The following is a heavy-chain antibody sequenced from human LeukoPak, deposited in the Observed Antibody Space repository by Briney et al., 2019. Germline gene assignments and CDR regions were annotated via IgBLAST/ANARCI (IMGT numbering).Heavy chain of an antibody. Sequence: PGGSLRLSRAASGFAFSTYWMNWIRQAPGKGLEWVANIKQDGSEKYYLDSVKGRFTISRDNAKNSLYLQMSSLRAEDTAVYYCAKPITITGATDGFDIWGQGAKVTVSS. J-gene: IGHJ3*02. CDR2: IKQDGSEK. CDR3: AKPITITGATDGFDI. CDR1: GFAFSTYW. V-gene: IGHV3-7*01. D-gene: IGHD5-12*01.